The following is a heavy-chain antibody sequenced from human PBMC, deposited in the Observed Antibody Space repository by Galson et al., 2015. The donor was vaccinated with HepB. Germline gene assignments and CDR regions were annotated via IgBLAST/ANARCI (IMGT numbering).Heavy chain of an antibody. J-gene: IGHJ4*02. CDR2: ISGGGGAP. Sequence: SLRLSCAASEFTFNTYGMSWVRQAPGKGLEWVSSISGGGGAPWVADSVKGRVTISRDNSQKTLYLQMNSLRAEDTAVYYCAVGRGDYSIGLFDYWGQGTLVTVSS. D-gene: IGHD6-13*01. V-gene: IGHV3-23*01. CDR3: AVGRGDYSIGLFDY. CDR1: EFTFNTYG.